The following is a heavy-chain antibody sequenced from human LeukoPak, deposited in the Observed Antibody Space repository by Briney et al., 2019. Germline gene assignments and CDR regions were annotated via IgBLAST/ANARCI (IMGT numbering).Heavy chain of an antibody. D-gene: IGHD4-17*01. CDR3: ASTDYGDYFNDAFDI. V-gene: IGHV4-34*01. Sequence: SETLSLTCGVYGGSFSAYYWSWIRQPPGKGLEWLGEVNHSGRTNYNPSLKSRLSISVETPKSQFSLRLTSVTTADTAVYYCASTDYGDYFNDAFDIWGQGIMATVSS. J-gene: IGHJ3*02. CDR2: VNHSGRT. CDR1: GGSFSAYY.